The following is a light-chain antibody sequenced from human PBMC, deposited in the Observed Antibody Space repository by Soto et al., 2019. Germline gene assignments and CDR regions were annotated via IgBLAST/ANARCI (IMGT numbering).Light chain of an antibody. Sequence: DIQMTQSPSSLSASVGDRVTITCQASKDISNYLNWYQQKPGKAPKLLIYDASNLETGVPSRFSGSGSGTDFTLTISSLQPEDIATYYCQQYDNLPFTFGPGTKVDI. CDR1: KDISNY. V-gene: IGKV1-33*01. J-gene: IGKJ3*01. CDR2: DAS. CDR3: QQYDNLPFT.